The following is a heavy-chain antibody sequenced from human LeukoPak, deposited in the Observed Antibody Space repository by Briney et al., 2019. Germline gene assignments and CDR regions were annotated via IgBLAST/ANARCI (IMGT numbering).Heavy chain of an antibody. CDR1: GFTFSSYS. CDR2: ISSSSSTI. V-gene: IGHV3-48*01. D-gene: IGHD3-22*01. J-gene: IGHJ4*02. Sequence: GGSLRLSCAASGFTFSSYSMNWVRQAPGKGLEWVSYISSSSSTIYYTDSVKGRFTISRDNAKNSLYLQMNSLRAEDTAVYYCARDRNYYDSSGYFDYWGQGTLVTVSS. CDR3: ARDRNYYDSSGYFDY.